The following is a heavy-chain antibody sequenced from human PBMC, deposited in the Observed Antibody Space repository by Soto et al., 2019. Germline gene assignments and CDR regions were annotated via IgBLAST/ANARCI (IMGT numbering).Heavy chain of an antibody. CDR3: AKDRGAGGRFSGIAVAGIPS. J-gene: IGHJ5*02. V-gene: IGHV3-23*01. D-gene: IGHD6-19*01. CDR1: GFTFSSYA. Sequence: EVQLLESGGGLVQPGGSLRLSCAASGFTFSSYAMSWVRQTPGKGLEWVSGISGGGGNTYSADSVTGRFTNSRDTSRNTLYLQMNSLRAADTAIYYCAKDRGAGGRFSGIAVAGIPSWGQGTLVTVSS. CDR2: ISGGGGNT.